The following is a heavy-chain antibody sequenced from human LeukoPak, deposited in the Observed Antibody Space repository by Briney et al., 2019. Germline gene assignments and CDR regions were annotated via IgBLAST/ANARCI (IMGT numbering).Heavy chain of an antibody. Sequence: GGSLRLSCAASGFTFSSYAMSWVRQAPGKGLEWVSPISGSGGSTYYADSEKGRFTISRDNSKNTLYLQMNSLRAEDTAVYYCAKEPGYISGWYGVDYWGQGTLVTVSS. D-gene: IGHD6-19*01. CDR2: ISGSGGST. V-gene: IGHV3-23*01. J-gene: IGHJ4*02. CDR3: AKEPGYISGWYGVDY. CDR1: GFTFSSYA.